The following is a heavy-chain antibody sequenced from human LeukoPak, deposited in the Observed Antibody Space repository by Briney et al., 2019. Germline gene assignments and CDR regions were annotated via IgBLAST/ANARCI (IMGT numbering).Heavy chain of an antibody. CDR1: GFTFSSYG. D-gene: IGHD2-2*02. Sequence: GRSLRLSCAASGFTFSSYGMHWVRQAPGKGLEWVAFIRYDGSNKYYADSVKGRFTISRDNSKNTLYLQMNSLRAEDTAVYYCAKDNDIVVVPAAIPADYWGQGTLVTVSS. CDR3: AKDNDIVVVPAAIPADY. CDR2: IRYDGSNK. V-gene: IGHV3-30*02. J-gene: IGHJ4*02.